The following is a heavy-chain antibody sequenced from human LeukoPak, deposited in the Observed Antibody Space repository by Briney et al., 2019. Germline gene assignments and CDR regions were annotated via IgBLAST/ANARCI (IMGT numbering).Heavy chain of an antibody. Sequence: SETLSLTCTVSGGSTGSDYWSWIRQPPGKGLEWIGYIYYSGSTNYNPSLKSRVTISVDTSKNQFSLKLSSVTAADTAVYYCARDHGIGDGYNFGEGDLDAFDIWGQGTMVTVSS. J-gene: IGHJ3*02. CDR3: ARDHGIGDGYNFGEGDLDAFDI. CDR2: IYYSGST. V-gene: IGHV4-59*01. CDR1: GGSTGSDY. D-gene: IGHD5-24*01.